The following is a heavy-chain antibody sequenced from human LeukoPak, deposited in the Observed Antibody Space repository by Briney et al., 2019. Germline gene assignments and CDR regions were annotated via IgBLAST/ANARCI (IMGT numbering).Heavy chain of an antibody. D-gene: IGHD1-26*01. CDR2: TIPMFRKV. V-gene: IGHV1-69*13. Sequence: ASVKVSCKASGGTFSTNPISWVRQAPGQGLEWMGGTIPMFRKVNYAQKFQDRITITADESTSTAHLELSSLKSDDTAVYYCAGGEGQFLVPPDYWGQGTLVTVSS. J-gene: IGHJ4*02. CDR1: GGTFSTNP. CDR3: AGGEGQFLVPPDY.